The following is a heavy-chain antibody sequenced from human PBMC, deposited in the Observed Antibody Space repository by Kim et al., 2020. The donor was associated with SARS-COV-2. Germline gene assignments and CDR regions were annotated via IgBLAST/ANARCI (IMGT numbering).Heavy chain of an antibody. Sequence: SETLSLTCTVSGDSIRSANYYWNWIRQHPGKGLEWIGYIYYSGSTYYNPSLKSRLTISVDTSKNQFSLKLSSVTAADTAVYYCARDLTNLGSGTYRDSHFLVDPWGQGTLVTVSS. D-gene: IGHD3-10*01. CDR1: GDSIRSANYY. V-gene: IGHV4-31*03. J-gene: IGHJ5*02. CDR3: ARDLTNLGSGTYRDSHFLVDP. CDR2: IYYSGST.